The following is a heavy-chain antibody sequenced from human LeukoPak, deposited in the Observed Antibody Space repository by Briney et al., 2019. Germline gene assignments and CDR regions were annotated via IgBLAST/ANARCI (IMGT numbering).Heavy chain of an antibody. V-gene: IGHV1-8*02. J-gene: IGHJ4*02. D-gene: IGHD3-10*01. CDR3: ITMVRGESDFDY. CDR1: GYTFTSYD. CDR2: MNPNSGNT. Sequence: GASVKVSCKASGYTFTSYDINWVRQATGQGLEWMGWMNPNSGNTGYAQKFQGGVTMTRNTSTGTAYMELSSLRSEDTAVYYCITMVRGESDFDYWGQGTLVTVSS.